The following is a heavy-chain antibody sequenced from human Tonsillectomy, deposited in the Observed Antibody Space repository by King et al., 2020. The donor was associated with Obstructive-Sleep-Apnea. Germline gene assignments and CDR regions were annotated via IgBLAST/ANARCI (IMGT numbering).Heavy chain of an antibody. CDR3: AKGPSSGWVGQAFDI. V-gene: IGHV3-33*06. Sequence: VQLVESGGGVVQPGRSLRLSCAASGFTFSSYGMHWVRQAPGKGREWVAVIWYDGSNKYYADSVKGRFTISRDNSKNTLYLQMNSLRAEETAVYYCAKGPSSGWVGQAFDIWGQGTMVTVSS. D-gene: IGHD6-19*01. J-gene: IGHJ3*02. CDR2: IWYDGSNK. CDR1: GFTFSSYG.